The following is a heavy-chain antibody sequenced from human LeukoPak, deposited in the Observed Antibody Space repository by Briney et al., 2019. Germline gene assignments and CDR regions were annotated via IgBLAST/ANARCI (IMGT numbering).Heavy chain of an antibody. V-gene: IGHV4-34*01. Sequence: SETLSLTCAVYGGSFSGYYWSWIRQPPGKGLEWIGEINHSGSTNYNPSLKSRVTISVDTSKKQFSLRLTSVTAADTAVYYCARGRGVLVPAAIAGFGPWGQGTLVTVSS. CDR3: ARGRGVLVPAAIAGFGP. D-gene: IGHD2-2*02. CDR2: INHSGST. CDR1: GGSFSGYY. J-gene: IGHJ5*02.